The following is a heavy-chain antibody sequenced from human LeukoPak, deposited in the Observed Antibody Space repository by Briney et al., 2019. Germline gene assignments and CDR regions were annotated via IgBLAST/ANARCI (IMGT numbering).Heavy chain of an antibody. CDR3: ARDSSGYCFDY. Sequence: ASVKVSCKASGYTFTSYGISWVRQAPGQGLEWMGIINPSGGSTSYAQKFQGRLTMTRDTSTSTVYMELSSLRSEDTAVYYCARDSSGYCFDYWAREPWSPSPQ. V-gene: IGHV1-46*01. CDR1: GYTFTSYG. CDR2: INPSGGST. D-gene: IGHD3-22*01. J-gene: IGHJ4*02.